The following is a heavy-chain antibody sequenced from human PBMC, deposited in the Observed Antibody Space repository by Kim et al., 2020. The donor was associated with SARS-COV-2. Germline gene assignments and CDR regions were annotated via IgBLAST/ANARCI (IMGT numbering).Heavy chain of an antibody. Sequence: SETLSLTCTVSGGSISSSSYYWGWIRQPPGKGLEWIGSIYYSGSTYYNPSLKSRVTISVDTSKNQFSLKLSSVTAADTAVYYCTRAYSSGWYGYYYYGMDVWGQGTTVTVSS. V-gene: IGHV4-39*01. CDR1: GGSISSSSYY. D-gene: IGHD6-19*01. CDR2: IYYSGST. CDR3: TRAYSSGWYGYYYYGMDV. J-gene: IGHJ6*02.